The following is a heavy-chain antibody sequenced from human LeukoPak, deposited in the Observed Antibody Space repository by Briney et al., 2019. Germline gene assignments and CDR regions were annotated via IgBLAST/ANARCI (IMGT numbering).Heavy chain of an antibody. CDR3: AREGHGYSGYDINWFDP. Sequence: EASVKVSCKASGYTFTGYCMHWVRQAPGQGLEWMGWINPNSGGTNYAQKFQGRVTMTRDTSISTAYMELSRLRSDDTAVYYCAREGHGYSGYDINWFDPWGQGTLVTVSS. D-gene: IGHD5-12*01. CDR2: INPNSGGT. CDR1: GYTFTGYC. V-gene: IGHV1-2*02. J-gene: IGHJ5*02.